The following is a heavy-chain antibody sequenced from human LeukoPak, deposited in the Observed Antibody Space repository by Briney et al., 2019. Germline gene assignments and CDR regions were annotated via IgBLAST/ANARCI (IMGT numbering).Heavy chain of an antibody. V-gene: IGHV3-21*01. CDR1: GFTFSDYD. Sequence: GGSLRLSCSASGFTFSDYDKTWARQAPGKGLEWVSSISGLSSHIYYGDSVKGRFSISRDNAKNSLYLQMNSLGAEDTAVYYCGRAFPPLRTSSAGDLWGQGTLVTVSS. CDR3: GRAFPPLRTSSAGDL. CDR2: ISGLSSHI. D-gene: IGHD3-16*01. J-gene: IGHJ4*02.